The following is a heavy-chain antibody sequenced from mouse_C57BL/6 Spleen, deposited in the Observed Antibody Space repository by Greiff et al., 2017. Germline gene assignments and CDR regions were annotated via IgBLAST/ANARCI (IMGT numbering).Heavy chain of an antibody. V-gene: IGHV1-54*01. Sequence: QVQLHQSGAELVRPGTSVKVSCKASGYAFTNYLIEWVKQRPGQGLEWIGVINPGSGGTNYNEKFKGKETLTADKSSSTAYMQLSSLTSEDSAVYFCAREDYYGSSAYYYAMDYWGQGTSVTVSS. CDR1: GYAFTNYL. CDR2: INPGSGGT. CDR3: AREDYYGSSAYYYAMDY. D-gene: IGHD1-1*01. J-gene: IGHJ4*01.